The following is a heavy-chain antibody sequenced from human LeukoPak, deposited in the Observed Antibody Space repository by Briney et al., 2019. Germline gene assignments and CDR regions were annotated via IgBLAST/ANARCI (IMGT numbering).Heavy chain of an antibody. CDR1: GGSFSGYY. D-gene: IGHD2-15*01. J-gene: IGHJ5*02. Sequence: PSETLSLTCAVYGGSFSGYYWSWIRQPPGKGLEWIGEINHSGSTNYNPSLKSRVTISVDTSKNQFSLKLSSVTAADTAVYYCARVYCSGGSCYSDPWGQGTLVTVSS. CDR3: ARVYCSGGSCYSDP. CDR2: INHSGST. V-gene: IGHV4-34*01.